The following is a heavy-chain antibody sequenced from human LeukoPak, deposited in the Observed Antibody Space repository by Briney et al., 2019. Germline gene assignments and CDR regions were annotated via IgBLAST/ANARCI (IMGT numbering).Heavy chain of an antibody. D-gene: IGHD6-19*01. J-gene: IGHJ4*02. CDR1: GFTVSSNY. CDR2: IYSGGST. V-gene: IGHV3-53*01. CDR3: TRKAVTSSRGPANYFDY. Sequence: GGSLRLSCAASGFTVSSNYMSWVRQAPGKGLEWVSLIYSGGSTYYADSVKGRFTISRDDAKNSLYLQMNSLRDDDTAVYSCTRKAVTSSRGPANYFDYWGQGTLVTVSS.